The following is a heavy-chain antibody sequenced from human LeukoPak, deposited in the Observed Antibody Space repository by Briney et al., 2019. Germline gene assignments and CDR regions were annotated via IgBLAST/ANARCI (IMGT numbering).Heavy chain of an antibody. Sequence: PSETLSLTCTVSGGSISSYYWSWIRQAPGKGLEWIGYIYYSGSTNYNPSLKSRVIISVDTSKNQFSLKLSSVTAADTAVYYCARGLTGVTGWGIDYWGQGTLVTVSS. V-gene: IGHV4-59*01. CDR3: ARGLTGVTGWGIDY. CDR1: GGSISSYY. D-gene: IGHD7-27*01. CDR2: IYYSGST. J-gene: IGHJ4*02.